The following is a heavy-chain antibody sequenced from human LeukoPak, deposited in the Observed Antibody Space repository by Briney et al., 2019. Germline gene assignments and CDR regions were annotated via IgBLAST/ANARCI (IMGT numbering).Heavy chain of an antibody. D-gene: IGHD4-17*01. J-gene: IGHJ4*02. CDR2: ISPSGGST. CDR3: ARENGDFDY. V-gene: IGHV1-46*01. CDR1: GYSFTSSY. Sequence: ASVKVSCKASGYSFTSSYMHWVRQAPGQGLEWMGIISPSGGSTTYAQKFQGRVTMTRDTSTSTVYMELSSLRSEDTAVYYCARENGDFDYWGQGTLVTASS.